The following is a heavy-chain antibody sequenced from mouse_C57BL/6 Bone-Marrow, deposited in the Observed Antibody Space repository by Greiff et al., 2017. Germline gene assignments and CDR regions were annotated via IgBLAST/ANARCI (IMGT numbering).Heavy chain of an antibody. J-gene: IGHJ2*01. Sequence: DAGGGLVQPKGSLKLSCAASGFSFNTYAMNWVRQAPGKGLEWVARIRSKSNNYATYYADSVKDRFTISRDDSESMLYLQMNNLKTEDTAMYYCVSGNWDGNWGQGTTLTVSS. CDR2: IRSKSNNYAT. CDR3: VSGNWDGN. V-gene: IGHV10-1*01. D-gene: IGHD4-1*01. CDR1: GFSFNTYA.